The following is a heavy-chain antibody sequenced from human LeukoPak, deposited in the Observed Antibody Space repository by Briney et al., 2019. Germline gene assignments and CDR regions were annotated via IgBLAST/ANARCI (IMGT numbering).Heavy chain of an antibody. CDR2: ISYDGSNK. CDR3: AKTSPPYFDWAPVDN. D-gene: IGHD3-9*01. CDR1: GFTFSSYA. V-gene: IGHV3-30*04. Sequence: GGSLRLSCAASGFTFSSYAIHWVRQAPGKGLEWVAIISYDGSNKYYADSVKGRFTISRDNSKNTLYLQMNSLRAEDTAVYYCAKTSPPYFDWAPVDNWGQGTLVTVSS. J-gene: IGHJ4*02.